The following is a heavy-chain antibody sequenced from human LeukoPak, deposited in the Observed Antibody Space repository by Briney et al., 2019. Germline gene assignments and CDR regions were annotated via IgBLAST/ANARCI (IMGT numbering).Heavy chain of an antibody. J-gene: IGHJ4*02. CDR2: VYNSGNS. V-gene: IGHV4-59*01. D-gene: IGHD6-13*01. Sequence: SETLSLTCTVSGGSISGDYWSWIRQPPGKGLEWIGYVYNSGNSDYNPSLKSRVSISVDTSKNQLSLKLSSVTAADTAVYYCARAHSNNWRFDYWGQGTLVTVSS. CDR3: ARAHSNNWRFDY. CDR1: GGSISGDY.